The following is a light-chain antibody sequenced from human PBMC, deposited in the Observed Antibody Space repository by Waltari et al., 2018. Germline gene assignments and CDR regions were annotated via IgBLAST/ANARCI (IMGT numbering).Light chain of an antibody. V-gene: IGKV1-39*01. CDR2: AAS. CDR3: QQSYSTPYT. J-gene: IGKJ2*01. CDR1: QTITTY. Sequence: SLSASMGDRVTISCRTSQTITTYLNWYQQKPGKPPKLLIYAASSLQSGVPSRFSGRGSGTDFTLSISSVQGEDFATYYCQQSYSTPYTFGQGTNVEI.